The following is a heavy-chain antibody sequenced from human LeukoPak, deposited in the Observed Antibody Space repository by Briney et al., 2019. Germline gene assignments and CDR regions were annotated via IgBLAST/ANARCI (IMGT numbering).Heavy chain of an antibody. Sequence: GGSLRLSCAASGFTFSSYWMSWVRQAPGKGLEWVANIKQDGSEKYYVDSVKGRFTISRDNAKNSLYLQMNSLRAEDTAVYYCARDERLLEWLPDYWGQGTLVTVSS. CDR2: IKQDGSEK. CDR1: GFTFSSYW. D-gene: IGHD3-3*01. CDR3: ARDERLLEWLPDY. V-gene: IGHV3-7*01. J-gene: IGHJ4*02.